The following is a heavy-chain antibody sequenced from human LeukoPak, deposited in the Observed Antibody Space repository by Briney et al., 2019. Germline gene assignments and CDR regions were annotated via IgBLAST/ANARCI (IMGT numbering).Heavy chain of an antibody. CDR1: GFTFSSYS. V-gene: IGHV3-48*04. CDR2: ISSSSSTI. J-gene: IGHJ6*03. CDR3: ARDRGWNDRFYYYYYMDV. D-gene: IGHD1-1*01. Sequence: GGSLRLSCAASGFTFSSYSMNWVRQAPGKGLEWVSYISSSSSTIYYADSVKGRFTISRDNAKNSLYLQMNSLRAEDTAVYYCARDRGWNDRFYYYYYMDVWGKGTTVTVSS.